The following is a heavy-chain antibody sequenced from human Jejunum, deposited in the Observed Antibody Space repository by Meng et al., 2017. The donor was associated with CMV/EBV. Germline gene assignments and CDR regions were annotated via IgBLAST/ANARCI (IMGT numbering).Heavy chain of an antibody. V-gene: IGHV3-48*01. J-gene: IGHJ6*02. CDR3: ARDNHPGNYFYYYGIDF. CDR1: IFNSYS. D-gene: IGHD1-14*01. CDR2: ISPNSNSI. Sequence: IFNSYSVHWVRQAPGKGLEWIAYISPNSNSILYADSVKGRFTVSRDNGNNSLYLQMSGLRAEDTAVYYCARDNHPGNYFYYYGIDFWGQGATVTVSS.